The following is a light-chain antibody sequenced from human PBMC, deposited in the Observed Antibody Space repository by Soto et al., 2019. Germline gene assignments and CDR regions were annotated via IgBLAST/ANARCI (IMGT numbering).Light chain of an antibody. CDR3: CSYAGSYTLV. CDR2: DVG. V-gene: IGLV2-11*01. CDR1: SSDIGGYNF. J-gene: IGLJ2*01. Sequence: QSALTQPRSVSGSPGQSVTISCTGTSSDIGGYNFVSWYQQHPGKAPKVMIYDVGKRPSGVPDRFSGSKSGYTASLTISGRQADDEGDYYCCSYAGSYTLVFGGGTKLAVL.